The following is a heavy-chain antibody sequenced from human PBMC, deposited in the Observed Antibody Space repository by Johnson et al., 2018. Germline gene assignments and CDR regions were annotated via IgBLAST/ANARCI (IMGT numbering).Heavy chain of an antibody. J-gene: IGHJ1*01. D-gene: IGHD3-22*01. CDR1: GFTFGDFV. CDR2: ISASGANS. V-gene: IGHV3-23*04. CDR3: AEGSSGDYGGRLQH. Sequence: VQLVESVGGAVQPGRSLRLSCVASGFTFGDFVMYWVRQAPGEGLEWVSTISASGANSYYPDSVKGRFTVSRDNSKNTLYLQMSSLGVEDTAIYYRAEGSSGDYGGRLQHWGQGTLVSVSS.